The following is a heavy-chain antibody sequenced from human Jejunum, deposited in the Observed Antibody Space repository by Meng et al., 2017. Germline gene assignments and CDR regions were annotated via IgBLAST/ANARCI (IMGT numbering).Heavy chain of an antibody. Sequence: GWSLRLSCAASGFIFSNYWMTWVRQAPGKGLEWVACTNQDGSHKYSVDSVKGRFTISRDNAKNSLYLQMSSLRAEDTAVYYCATVGDGYIYEARGSWGQGTLVTVSS. CDR1: GFIFSNYW. D-gene: IGHD5-18*01. V-gene: IGHV3-7*01. J-gene: IGHJ5*02. CDR3: ATVGDGYIYEARGS. CDR2: TNQDGSHK.